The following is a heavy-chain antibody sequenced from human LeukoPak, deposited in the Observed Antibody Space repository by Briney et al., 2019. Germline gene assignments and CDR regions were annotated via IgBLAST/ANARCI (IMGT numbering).Heavy chain of an antibody. CDR3: ARGDYGDYVDY. Sequence: PSESLSLTCTVSGGSISSYYWSWIRQPPGKGLEWIGYIYYSGSTNYNPSLNSRVTILVDTSKNQFSLKLSSVTAAAPAVYYCARGDYGDYVDYWGQGTLVTVSS. V-gene: IGHV4-59*08. CDR2: IYYSGST. CDR1: GGSISSYY. D-gene: IGHD4-17*01. J-gene: IGHJ4*02.